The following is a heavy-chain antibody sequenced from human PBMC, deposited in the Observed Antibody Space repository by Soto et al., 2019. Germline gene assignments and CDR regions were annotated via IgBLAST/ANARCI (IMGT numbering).Heavy chain of an antibody. J-gene: IGHJ4*02. CDR3: ARGLDFWSGYYPEAPDY. Sequence: GGSLRLSCAASGFTFSNYGMHWVRQAPGKGLEWVALILHDGSNKYYSDSVKGRFTIPRENSKNTLYLEVNSLRGEDTAVYYCARGLDFWSGYYPEAPDYGGQGTLFTVSS. D-gene: IGHD3-3*01. CDR1: GFTFSNYG. V-gene: IGHV3-30*03. CDR2: ILHDGSNK.